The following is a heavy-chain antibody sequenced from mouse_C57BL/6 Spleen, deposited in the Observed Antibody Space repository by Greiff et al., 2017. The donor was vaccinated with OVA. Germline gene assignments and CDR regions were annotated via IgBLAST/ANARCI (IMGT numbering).Heavy chain of an antibody. Sequence: EVKLVESGGGLVQPGGSLKLSFAASGFTFCNYYMSWVRQTPEKRLEWVAYIRNGGGSTYYPATVKGRVTITREKAKNTLYMQMSRLKSEDTAMYYCARPHDGYYRGFAYWGQGTLVTVSA. V-gene: IGHV5-12*01. CDR3: ARPHDGYYRGFAY. CDR1: GFTFCNYY. D-gene: IGHD2-3*01. CDR2: IRNGGGST. J-gene: IGHJ3*01.